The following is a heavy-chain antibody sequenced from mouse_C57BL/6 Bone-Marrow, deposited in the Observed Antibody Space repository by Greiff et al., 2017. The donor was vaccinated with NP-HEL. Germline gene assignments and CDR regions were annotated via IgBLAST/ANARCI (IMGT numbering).Heavy chain of an antibody. J-gene: IGHJ1*03. CDR1: GYTFTDYY. Sequence: EVQLVESGPVLVKPGASVKMSCKASGYTFTDYYMNWVKQSHGKSLEWIGVINPYNGGTSYNQKFKGKATLTVDKSSSTAYMELNSLTSEDSAVYYCAREGDGYYVRWYFDVWGTGTTVTVSS. V-gene: IGHV1-19*01. CDR2: INPYNGGT. CDR3: AREGDGYYVRWYFDV. D-gene: IGHD2-3*01.